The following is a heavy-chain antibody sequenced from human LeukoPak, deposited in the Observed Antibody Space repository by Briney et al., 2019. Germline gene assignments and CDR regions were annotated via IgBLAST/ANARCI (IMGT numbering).Heavy chain of an antibody. Sequence: GRSLRLSCAASGFTVSSNYMSWVRQAPGKGLEWVSVIYSGGSTYYADSVKGRFTISRDNSKNTLYLQMNSLRAEDTAVYYCARLSPYRYSDYWGQGTLVTVSS. V-gene: IGHV3-66*04. CDR1: GFTVSSNY. D-gene: IGHD3-16*02. CDR2: IYSGGST. J-gene: IGHJ4*02. CDR3: ARLSPYRYSDY.